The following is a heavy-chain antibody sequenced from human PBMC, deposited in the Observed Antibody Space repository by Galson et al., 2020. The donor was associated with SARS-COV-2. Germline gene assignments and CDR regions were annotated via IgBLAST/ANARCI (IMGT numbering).Heavy chain of an antibody. CDR2: IIPIYGTA. D-gene: IGHD5-12*01. J-gene: IGHJ4*02. CDR3: ARFSGYDLGIFDY. Sequence: GIIPIYGTATYAQKFQGRVTITADESTSTAYMELSSRRSEDTAVYYCARFSGYDLGIFDYWGQGTLVTVSS. V-gene: IGHV1-69*01.